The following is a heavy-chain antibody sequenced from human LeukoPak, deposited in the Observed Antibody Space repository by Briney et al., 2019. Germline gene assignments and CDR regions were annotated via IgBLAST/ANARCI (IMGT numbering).Heavy chain of an antibody. CDR2: IYYSGST. CDR3: ARAMGMATPDSDAFDI. J-gene: IGHJ3*02. Sequence: SHTLSLTCTVSGGSISSGDYYWSWIRQPPGKGLEWIGYIYYSGSTYYNPSLKSRVTISVDTSKNQFSLKLSSVTAADTAVFYCARAMGMATPDSDAFDIWGQGTMVTVSS. D-gene: IGHD5-24*01. V-gene: IGHV4-30-4*01. CDR1: GGSISSGDYY.